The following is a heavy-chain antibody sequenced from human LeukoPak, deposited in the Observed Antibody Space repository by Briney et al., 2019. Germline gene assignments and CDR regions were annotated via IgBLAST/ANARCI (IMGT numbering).Heavy chain of an antibody. D-gene: IGHD2-2*01. CDR1: GFTFSSYS. V-gene: IGHV3-21*01. CDR2: ISSSSSYI. J-gene: IGHJ4*02. Sequence: GGSLRPSCAASGFTFSSYSMNWVRQAPGKGLEWVSSISSSSSYIYYADSVKGRFTISRDNAKNSLYLQMNSLRAEDTAVYYCARDVIVVVPAANPFDYWGQGTLATVSS. CDR3: ARDVIVVVPAANPFDY.